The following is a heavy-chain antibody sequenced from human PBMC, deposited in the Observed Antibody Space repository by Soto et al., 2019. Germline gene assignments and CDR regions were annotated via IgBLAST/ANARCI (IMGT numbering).Heavy chain of an antibody. CDR2: IYYSGST. CDR1: GGSISSYY. CDR3: ARGRESDFDY. J-gene: IGHJ4*02. V-gene: IGHV4-59*01. Sequence: PSETLSLTCTVSGGSISSYYWSWIRQPPGKGLEWIGYIYYSGSTNYNPSLKSRVTISVDTSKNQFSLKLSSVTAADTAVYYCARGRESDFDYGGQGTLVTVSS.